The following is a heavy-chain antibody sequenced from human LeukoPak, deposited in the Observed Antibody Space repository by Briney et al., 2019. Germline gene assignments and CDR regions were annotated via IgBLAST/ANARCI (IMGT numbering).Heavy chain of an antibody. CDR1: GFTFSSYA. V-gene: IGHV3-30*04. D-gene: IGHD3-10*01. Sequence: GGSLRLSCAASGFTFSSYAMHWVRQAPGKGLEWVAVISYDGSNKYYADSVKGRFTISRDNSKNTLYLQMNSLRAEDTAVYYCARGPMVRSYYFDYWGQGTLVTVSS. CDR2: ISYDGSNK. J-gene: IGHJ4*02. CDR3: ARGPMVRSYYFDY.